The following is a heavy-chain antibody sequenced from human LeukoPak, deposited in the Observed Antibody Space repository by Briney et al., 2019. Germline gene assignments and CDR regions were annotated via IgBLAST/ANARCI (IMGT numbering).Heavy chain of an antibody. CDR2: INSDGSEK. CDR3: ASGGGWVFFN. J-gene: IGHJ4*02. Sequence: GGSLRLSCAASGFTFSSYSMNRVRQSPGRGLEWVAHINSDGSEKNYVDSVKGRFTISRDNARNSQFLQMNSLRAEDTAVYYCASGGGWVFFNWGQGTLVTVSS. V-gene: IGHV3-7*01. CDR1: GFTFSSYS. D-gene: IGHD6-19*01.